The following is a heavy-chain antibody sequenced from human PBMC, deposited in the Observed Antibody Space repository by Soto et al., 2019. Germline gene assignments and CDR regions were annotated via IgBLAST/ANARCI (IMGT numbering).Heavy chain of an antibody. CDR2: ISDSRGST. Sequence: EVQLLESGGGLVQPGGSLRLSCAVSGFTLSTYAMSWVRQAPGKGLEWVSGISDSRGSTYYAASVKGRFTISRDNAKNTLFLQMNSLRAEDTAVYYCAKLPPYQGVWGSYRHRIYFDYWGQGTLVTVSS. J-gene: IGHJ4*02. CDR1: GFTLSTYA. V-gene: IGHV3-23*01. CDR3: AKLPPYQGVWGSYRHRIYFDY. D-gene: IGHD3-16*02.